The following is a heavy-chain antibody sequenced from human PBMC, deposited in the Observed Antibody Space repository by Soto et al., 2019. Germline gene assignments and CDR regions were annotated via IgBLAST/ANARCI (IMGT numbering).Heavy chain of an antibody. V-gene: IGHV4-59*01. D-gene: IGHD3-10*01. CDR1: GGSINTYY. CDR2: IYSSGNT. J-gene: IGHJ4*02. Sequence: SETLSLTYSVSGGSINTYYWSWIRQPPGKELEWIGYIYSSGNTHYNPSLKSRVTISVDTSNNQFSLRLSSVTAADTAVYFCARDRGPTSYFDYWGQGALVTVSS. CDR3: ARDRGPTSYFDY.